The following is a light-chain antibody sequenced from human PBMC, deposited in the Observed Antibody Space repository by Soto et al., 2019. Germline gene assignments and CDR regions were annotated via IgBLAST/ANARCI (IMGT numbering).Light chain of an antibody. CDR1: QDISRW. Sequence: DIQTTQSPSSVSASVGDRVSITCRASQDISRWLAWYQQKPEKAPKLLIYAASSLQSGVPSRFSGSGSGTDSTLTISSLQPEDFATYYCQQANSFPMTFGQGTRLEMK. CDR2: AAS. V-gene: IGKV1-12*01. CDR3: QQANSFPMT. J-gene: IGKJ5*01.